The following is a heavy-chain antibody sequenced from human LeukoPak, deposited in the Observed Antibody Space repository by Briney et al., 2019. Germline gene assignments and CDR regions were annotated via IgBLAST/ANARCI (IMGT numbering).Heavy chain of an antibody. Sequence: GSLRLSCAASGFTVSSNYMSWVRQAPGKGLEWVANIKQDGSEKYYVDSVKGRFTISRDNAKNSLYLQMNSLRAEDTAVYYCARDGVTMVRGVKVLDYYYYYMDVWGKGTTVTISS. CDR2: IKQDGSEK. CDR1: GFTVSSNY. CDR3: ARDGVTMVRGVKVLDYYYYYMDV. V-gene: IGHV3-7*01. J-gene: IGHJ6*03. D-gene: IGHD3-10*01.